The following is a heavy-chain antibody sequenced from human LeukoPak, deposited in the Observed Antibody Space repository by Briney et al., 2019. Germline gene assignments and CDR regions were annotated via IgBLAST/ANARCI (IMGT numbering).Heavy chain of an antibody. V-gene: IGHV3-7*01. J-gene: IGHJ4*02. CDR1: GFTFSRHW. D-gene: IGHD1-26*01. CDR3: TRGGRYPSYYWQY. Sequence: PGGSLRLSCAASGFTFSRHWMSWVRQAPGKGLEGVADIKQEGGEKYYADSVKARFTISRDNAENTLYLHMNSLRAEDTAVYYCTRGGRYPSYYWQYWGLGTLVTVSS. CDR2: IKQEGGEK.